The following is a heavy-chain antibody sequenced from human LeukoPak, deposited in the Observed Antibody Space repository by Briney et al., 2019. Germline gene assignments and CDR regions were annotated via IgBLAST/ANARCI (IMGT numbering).Heavy chain of an antibody. CDR2: ISSSNTYI. J-gene: IGHJ4*02. V-gene: IGHV3-21*01. D-gene: IGHD2-21*01. CDR1: GFTFSTYS. CDR3: ARGIPQTGVMLDY. Sequence: GGSLRLSCVASGFTFSTYSMNWVRQAPGKGLEWVSCISSSNTYIHYADSVKGRFTISRDNSNNTLYLQMNSLRAEDTAVYYCARGIPQTGVMLDYWGQGTLVTVPS.